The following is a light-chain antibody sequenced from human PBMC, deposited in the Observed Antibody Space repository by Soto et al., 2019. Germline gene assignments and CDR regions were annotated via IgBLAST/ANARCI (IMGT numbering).Light chain of an antibody. J-gene: IGKJ5*01. Sequence: DIQMTQSPSTLSASVGDRVTITCRASQSISNYLAWYQQKPGKAPKLLIYKASNLDSGVPSRFSGSGSGTEFTLTISSLQPDDFAVYYCQQYNNWPTITFGQGTRLEI. CDR1: QSISNY. CDR2: KAS. CDR3: QQYNNWPTIT. V-gene: IGKV1-5*03.